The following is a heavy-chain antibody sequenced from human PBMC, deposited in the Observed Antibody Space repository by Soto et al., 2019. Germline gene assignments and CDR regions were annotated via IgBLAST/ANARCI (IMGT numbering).Heavy chain of an antibody. CDR1: GLTFSSYG. D-gene: IGHD3-16*01. Sequence: GSLRLSCAASGLTFSSYGMHWVRQAPVKGLEWVAVISYDGSNKYYADSVKGRFTISRDNSKNTLYLQMNSLRAEDTAMFYSAKDPAEAYPFVDYYYYGIDVWGQGTTVTVFS. J-gene: IGHJ6*02. CDR3: AKDPAEAYPFVDYYYYGIDV. V-gene: IGHV3-30*18. CDR2: ISYDGSNK.